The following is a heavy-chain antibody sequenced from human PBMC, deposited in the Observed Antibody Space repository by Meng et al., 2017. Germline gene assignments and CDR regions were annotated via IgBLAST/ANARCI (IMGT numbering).Heavy chain of an antibody. CDR3: ARRMLTGYYNHPFDI. D-gene: IGHD3-9*01. J-gene: IGHJ3*02. CDR2: IYPGDADT. Sequence: GESLKISCKGSGYSFTSYWIGWVRQMPGKGLEWMGIIYPGDADTRYSPSFQGQVTISADKSISTAYLQWSSLKASDTAMYYCARRMLTGYYNHPFDIWGQGTMVTVSS. V-gene: IGHV5-51*01. CDR1: GYSFTSYW.